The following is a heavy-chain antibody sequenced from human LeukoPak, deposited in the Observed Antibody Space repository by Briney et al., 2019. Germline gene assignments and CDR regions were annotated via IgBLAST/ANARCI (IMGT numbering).Heavy chain of an antibody. CDR1: GYTFTGYY. CDR3: AREATVVRNYYYYYMDV. CDR2: INPDSGGT. J-gene: IGHJ6*03. D-gene: IGHD4-23*01. Sequence: ASVKVSCKASGYTFTGYYMHWVRQAPGQGLEWMGWINPDSGGTNYAQKFQGRVTMTRDTSISTAYMELSRLRSDDTAVYYCAREATVVRNYYYYYMDVWGKGTTVTVSS. V-gene: IGHV1-2*02.